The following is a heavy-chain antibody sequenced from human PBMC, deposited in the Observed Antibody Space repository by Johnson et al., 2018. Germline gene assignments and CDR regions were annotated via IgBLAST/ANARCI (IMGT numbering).Heavy chain of an antibody. CDR3: ARSQSAYYGDYVGAEYFQH. CDR2: ISSSSSYI. D-gene: IGHD4-17*01. Sequence: VQLVESGGGLVKPGGSLRLSCAASGFTFSSYSMNWVRQAPGKGLEWVSSISSSSSYIHYADSRKGRFPISRDNAKNSLYLQMNSLRAEDTAVYYCARSQSAYYGDYVGAEYFQHWGQGTLVTVSS. CDR1: GFTFSSYS. J-gene: IGHJ1*01. V-gene: IGHV3-21*01.